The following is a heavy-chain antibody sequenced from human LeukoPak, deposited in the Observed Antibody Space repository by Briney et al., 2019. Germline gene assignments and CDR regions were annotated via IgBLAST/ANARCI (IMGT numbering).Heavy chain of an antibody. CDR2: IYHSGST. J-gene: IGHJ4*02. D-gene: IGHD1-26*01. Sequence: SETLSLTYAVSGYSINSGYYWGWIRQPPGKGLEWIASIYHSGSTYYNPSLTSRVTISLDTSKNQFSLKLSSVTAADTAVYYCARHPLVGWELLWGQGSLVTVSS. CDR3: ARHPLVGWELL. V-gene: IGHV4-38-2*01. CDR1: GYSINSGYY.